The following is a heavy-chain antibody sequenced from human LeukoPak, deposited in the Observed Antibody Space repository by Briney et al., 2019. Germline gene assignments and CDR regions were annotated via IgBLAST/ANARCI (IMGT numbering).Heavy chain of an antibody. CDR1: GDSISKSSYY. D-gene: IGHD3-10*01. V-gene: IGHV4-39*01. J-gene: IGHJ4*02. CDR2: IHYGGST. Sequence: PSETLSLTCTVSGDSISKSSYYWVWIRQPPGKGLEWIGSIHYGGSTYYNPSLKSRVAKSMDTSKNQFSLKLSSVTAADTAVYYCARLRSGSSLNSWGQGTLVTVSS. CDR3: ARLRSGSSLNS.